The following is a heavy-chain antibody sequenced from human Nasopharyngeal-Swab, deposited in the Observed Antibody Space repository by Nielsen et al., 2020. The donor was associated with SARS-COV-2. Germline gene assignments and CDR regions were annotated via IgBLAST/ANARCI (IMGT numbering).Heavy chain of an antibody. V-gene: IGHV2-5*01. D-gene: IGHD1-1*01. CDR3: ARYMGNWDDAHFDF. Sequence: SGPTLVKPTQTLTLTCTFSGFSLSTTGVGVGWIRQPPGKALEWLALIYWHGETRYSPSLKTRLTISKDTSKNQVVLRMTNMDPVDTATYYCARYMGNWDDAHFDFWGQGILVTVSS. J-gene: IGHJ4*02. CDR1: GFSLSTTGVG. CDR2: IYWHGET.